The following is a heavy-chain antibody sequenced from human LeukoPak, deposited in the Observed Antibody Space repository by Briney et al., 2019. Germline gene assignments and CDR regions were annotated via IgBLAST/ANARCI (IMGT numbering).Heavy chain of an antibody. CDR1: GFTFTSYW. J-gene: IGHJ3*01. CDR3: AKDRGGGSQLGDAYDV. D-gene: IGHD5-24*01. Sequence: GGSLRLSCAASGFTFTSYWMHWARQAPGKGLVWVSRINSDGITTTYADSVKGRFTISRDNVRKSLYLQMNSLRIEDTALYYCAKDRGGGSQLGDAYDVWGQGTMVSVSS. V-gene: IGHV3-74*01. CDR2: INSDGITT.